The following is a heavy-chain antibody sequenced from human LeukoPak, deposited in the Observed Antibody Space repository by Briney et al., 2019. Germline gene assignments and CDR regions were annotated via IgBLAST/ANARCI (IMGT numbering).Heavy chain of an antibody. D-gene: IGHD2-21*01. CDR1: GGTFTRIA. CDR3: ARAEYCGGDCYDY. Sequence: GASVKVSCKASGGTFTRIAINWVRQAPGQGLEWMGRIIPIFETINYAQNFQGRVTITMDESTSTAYMELNNLRSEDTAVYYCARAEYCGGDCYDYWGQGTLVTVSS. V-gene: IGHV1-69*05. CDR2: IIPIFETI. J-gene: IGHJ4*02.